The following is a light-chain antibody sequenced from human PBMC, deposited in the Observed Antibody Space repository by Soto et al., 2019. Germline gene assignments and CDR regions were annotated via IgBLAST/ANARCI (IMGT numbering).Light chain of an antibody. CDR2: GNN. J-gene: IGLJ2*01. V-gene: IGLV1-40*01. CDR3: HSYGTSLSGSL. Sequence: QSVLTQPPSVSGAPGQRVTISCTGSSSNIAAGFDVHWYQQLPGTAPKLLIYGNNNRPSGVPDRFSGSESGTSASLAITGLQAEDEADYYCHSYGTSLSGSLFGGGTKVTVL. CDR1: SSNIAAGFD.